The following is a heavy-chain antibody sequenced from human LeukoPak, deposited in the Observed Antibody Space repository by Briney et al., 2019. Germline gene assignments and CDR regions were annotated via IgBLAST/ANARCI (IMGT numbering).Heavy chain of an antibody. Sequence: ASVKVSCKASGYTFTSYGISWVRQAPGQGLEWMGWISAYNGNTNYAQKLQGRVTMTTDTSTSTAYMELRSLRSEDTAVYYCARAAPLYYDFWSGYRFDPWGQGTLVTVSS. V-gene: IGHV1-18*01. CDR3: ARAAPLYYDFWSGYRFDP. J-gene: IGHJ5*02. CDR1: GYTFTSYG. CDR2: ISAYNGNT. D-gene: IGHD3-3*01.